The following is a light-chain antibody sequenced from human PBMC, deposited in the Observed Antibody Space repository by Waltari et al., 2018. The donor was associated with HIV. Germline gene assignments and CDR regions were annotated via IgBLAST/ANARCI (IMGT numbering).Light chain of an antibody. J-gene: IGLJ3*02. CDR3: SAWDSSLSAWV. CDR2: RNN. V-gene: IGLV10-54*01. Sequence: QAWLSQPPSVSKGLRQTATLTCTGNSNNVAYQAAAWLQQHQGHPPKLLSYRNNNRPSGISERLSASRSGNTASLTITGLQPEDEADYYCSAWDSSLSAWVFGGGTKLTVL. CDR1: SNNVAYQA.